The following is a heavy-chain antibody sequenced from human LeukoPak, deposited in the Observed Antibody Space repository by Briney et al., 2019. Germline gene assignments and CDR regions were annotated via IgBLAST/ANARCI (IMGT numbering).Heavy chain of an antibody. V-gene: IGHV4-34*01. CDR3: ARTSGFFDSSGFYQQNPYYFQY. J-gene: IGHJ4*02. CDR1: GDSFIGYF. CDR2: INHSGRT. Sequence: PSETLSLTCAASGDSFIGYFWTWIRQAPGKGLEWIGDINHSGRTNYNPSLQRRVSISIDTSKNQFSLNLTSVTVADTAIYYCARTSGFFDSSGFYQQNPYYFQYWGQGVLVTVSS. D-gene: IGHD3-22*01.